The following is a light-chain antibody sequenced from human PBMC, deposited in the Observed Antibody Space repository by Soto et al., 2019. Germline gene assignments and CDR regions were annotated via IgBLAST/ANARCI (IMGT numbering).Light chain of an antibody. J-gene: IGLJ2*01. V-gene: IGLV1-40*01. CDR1: SSNIGPSYA. CDR3: QSYDSRLVYVV. Sequence: QSVLTQPPSVSGAPGQSVTISCTGTSSNIGPSYAVHWYQHLPGSAPKLLIYDNNNRPSGVPDLFSASKSGTSASLAITGLQAEDEADYSCQSYDSRLVYVVFGGGTKLTVL. CDR2: DNN.